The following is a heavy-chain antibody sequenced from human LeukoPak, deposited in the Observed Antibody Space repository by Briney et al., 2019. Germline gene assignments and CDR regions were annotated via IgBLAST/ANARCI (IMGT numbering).Heavy chain of an antibody. V-gene: IGHV4-59*08. CDR2: IYYSGGT. Sequence: SETLSLTCTVSGGSISGYYWSWIRQPPGKGLEWIGYIYYSGGTNYNPSLKSRVTISVDTSRNQFSLKLSSVTAADTAVYYCARHLAARLGGARFSDYWGQGTLVTVS. D-gene: IGHD2-21*01. J-gene: IGHJ4*02. CDR3: ARHLAARLGGARFSDY. CDR1: GGSISGYY.